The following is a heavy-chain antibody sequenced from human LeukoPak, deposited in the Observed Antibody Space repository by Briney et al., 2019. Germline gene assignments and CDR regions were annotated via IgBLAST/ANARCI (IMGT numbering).Heavy chain of an antibody. CDR2: ISGSGGIT. Sequence: GASVKVSCKASGGTFRTFAISWVRQAPGKGLEWVSAISGSGGITSYADSVKGRFTISRDNSKNTLYLQMNSLRAEDTAVYYCAKGDTTWELPHDYWGQGTLVTVSS. CDR1: GGTFRTFA. D-gene: IGHD1-26*01. CDR3: AKGDTTWELPHDY. V-gene: IGHV3-23*01. J-gene: IGHJ4*02.